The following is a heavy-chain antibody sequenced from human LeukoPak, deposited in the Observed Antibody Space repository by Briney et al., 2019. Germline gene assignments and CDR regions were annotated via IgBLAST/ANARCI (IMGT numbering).Heavy chain of an antibody. CDR1: VGSFSTYA. CDR3: AREGTAASGGSFDY. CDR2: IIPSLGTT. Sequence: VKDSCTTSVGSFSTYAISWVGPAPGQGLEWMGGIIPSLGTTNYTQKLRGRVTITADKSTSTAYMELSSLRSDYTAVYYCAREGTAASGGSFDYWGQGTLVTVSS. J-gene: IGHJ4*02. D-gene: IGHD1-7*01. V-gene: IGHV1-69*13.